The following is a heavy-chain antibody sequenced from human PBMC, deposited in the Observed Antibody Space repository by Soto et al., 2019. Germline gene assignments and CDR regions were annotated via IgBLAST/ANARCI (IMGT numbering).Heavy chain of an antibody. V-gene: IGHV4-31*03. CDR2: IYYSGST. D-gene: IGHD6-19*01. CDR1: GGSISSGGYY. Sequence: SETLSLTCTVSGGSISSGGYYWSWIRQHPGKGLEWIGYIYYSGSTYYNPSLKSRVTISVDTSKNQFSLKLSSVTAADTAVYYCARGQEQWLVPVVGHYYYYMDVWGKGTTVTVSS. J-gene: IGHJ6*03. CDR3: ARGQEQWLVPVVGHYYYYMDV.